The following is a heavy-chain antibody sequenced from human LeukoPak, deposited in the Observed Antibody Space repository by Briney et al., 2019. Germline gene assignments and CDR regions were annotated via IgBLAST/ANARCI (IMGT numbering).Heavy chain of an antibody. CDR2: ISYDGSNK. D-gene: IGHD6-19*01. CDR1: GFTFSSYA. V-gene: IGHV3-30*04. CDR3: ARSEQWLPKDY. J-gene: IGHJ4*02. Sequence: GRSLRLSCAASGFTFSSYAMHCVRQAPGKGLEWVAVISYDGSNKYYADSVKGRFTISRDNSKNTLYLQMNSLRAEDTAVYYCARSEQWLPKDYWGQGTLVTVSS.